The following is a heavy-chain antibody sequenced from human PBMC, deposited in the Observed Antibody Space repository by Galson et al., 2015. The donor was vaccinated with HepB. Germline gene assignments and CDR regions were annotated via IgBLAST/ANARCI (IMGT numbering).Heavy chain of an antibody. Sequence: SLRLSCAASGFSFRNYAMHWVRQAPGKGLDWVAVLSYDETKTSYADSVKGRFTVSRDNSKYTLYLQMNSLRPEDTAVYYCARDSAWGYSDYWGQGTLVTVSS. CDR1: GFSFRNYA. CDR3: ARDSAWGYSDY. CDR2: LSYDETKT. J-gene: IGHJ4*02. V-gene: IGHV3-30-3*01. D-gene: IGHD3-16*01.